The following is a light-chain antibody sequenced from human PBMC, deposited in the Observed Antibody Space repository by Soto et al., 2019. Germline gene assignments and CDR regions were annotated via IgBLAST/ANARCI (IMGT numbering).Light chain of an antibody. CDR3: CSYAGSSTWV. CDR1: SSDVGSYNL. CDR2: EGS. J-gene: IGLJ3*02. V-gene: IGLV2-23*01. Sequence: QSVLTQPASVSGSPGQSITISCTGTSSDVGSYNLVSWYQQHPGKAPKLMIYEGSKRLSGVSNRFSGSKSGNTASLTISGIHAEDEADYYCCSYAGSSTWVFGGGTKLTVL.